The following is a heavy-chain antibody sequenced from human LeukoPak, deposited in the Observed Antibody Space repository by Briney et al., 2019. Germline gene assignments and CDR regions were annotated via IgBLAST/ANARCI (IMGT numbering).Heavy chain of an antibody. CDR1: GLTFSNYG. J-gene: IGHJ5*01. V-gene: IGHV3-30*18. CDR3: AKEGTPDGSTWYDS. D-gene: IGHD5-24*01. CDR2: IAYDGSSQ. Sequence: PGSSLRLSCATSGLTFSNYGMHCVRQAPGKALEWVAVIAYDGSSQYYVDSVKGLFITSRDNSKNTLYLQMNSLRGEDAAMYYCAKEGTPDGSTWYDSWGQGTLVTVSS.